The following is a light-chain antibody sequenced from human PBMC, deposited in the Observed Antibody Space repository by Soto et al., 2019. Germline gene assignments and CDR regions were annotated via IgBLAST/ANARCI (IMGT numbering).Light chain of an antibody. CDR2: KAS. J-gene: IGKJ1*01. CDR1: QSISSW. Sequence: DIQMTQSPSTLSASVGDRVTITCRASQSISSWLAWYQQKPGKAPKLLIYKASSLGSGVPSRFSGSGSGTEFTLTISSLPPDDFANYYYHQYNSYPWTFGEGTKVEIK. CDR3: HQYNSYPWT. V-gene: IGKV1-5*03.